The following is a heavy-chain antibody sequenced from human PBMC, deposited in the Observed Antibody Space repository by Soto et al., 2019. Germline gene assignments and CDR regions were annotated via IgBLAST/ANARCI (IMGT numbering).Heavy chain of an antibody. V-gene: IGHV3-23*01. Sequence: EVQLLESGGDLVRPGGSLRLSCAASGFTFRFCAMSWVRQTPGKGLEWVSAIGSTGDRTYYADSVKGRFTISRDNDKDTVYLQLKDRRAEDTALYYCAKGRLPYASAMDVWGQGITVNVTS. CDR3: AKGRLPYASAMDV. CDR2: IGSTGDRT. D-gene: IGHD2-15*01. J-gene: IGHJ6*02. CDR1: GFTFRFCA.